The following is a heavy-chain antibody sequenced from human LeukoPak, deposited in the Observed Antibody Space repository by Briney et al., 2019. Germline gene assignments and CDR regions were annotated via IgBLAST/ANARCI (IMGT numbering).Heavy chain of an antibody. CDR2: IYYRSQWYN. CDR1: GDSVSSGIGG. D-gene: IGHD6-13*01. V-gene: IGHV6-1*01. J-gene: IGHJ6*03. Sequence: SQTLSLTCDISGDSVSSGIGGWNWIRQSPSRGLEWLGRIYYRSQWYNDDAVSVKGRITINPDTSKNQFSLQLNSVTPEDTAVYYCAREVGSWYAKYYYYYYYMDVWGKGTTVTVSS. CDR3: AREVGSWYAKYYYYYYYMDV.